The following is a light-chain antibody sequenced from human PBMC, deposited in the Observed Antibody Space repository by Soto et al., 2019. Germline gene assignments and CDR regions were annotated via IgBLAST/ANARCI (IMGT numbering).Light chain of an antibody. CDR3: QQGGGSLWT. V-gene: IGKV3-20*01. J-gene: IGKJ1*01. Sequence: EIVLTQSPGTLSMSPGERATLSCRASQAVCSDFLAWYQHKPGQAPRLVIYGASTRATGIPDRFSGSGSGTDFTLTISRLEPEDFAVYYCQQGGGSLWTFGQGTKVEIK. CDR2: GAS. CDR1: QAVCSDF.